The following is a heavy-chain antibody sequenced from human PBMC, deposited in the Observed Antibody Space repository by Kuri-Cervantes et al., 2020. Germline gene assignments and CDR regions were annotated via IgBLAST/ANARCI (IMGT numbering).Heavy chain of an antibody. CDR1: GYTFTGYY. Sequence: ASVKVSCKASGYTFTGYYMHWVRQAPGQGLEWMGWINPNSGNTGYAQKFQGRVTMTRNTSISTAYMELSSLRSEDTAVYYCARPDIVVVPAAIPYYYYGMDVWGQGTTVTVSS. CDR3: ARPDIVVVPAAIPYYYYGMDV. J-gene: IGHJ6*02. CDR2: INPNSGNT. D-gene: IGHD2-2*02. V-gene: IGHV1-8*02.